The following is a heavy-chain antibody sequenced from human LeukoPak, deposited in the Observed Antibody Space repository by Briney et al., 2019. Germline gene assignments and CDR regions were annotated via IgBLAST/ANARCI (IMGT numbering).Heavy chain of an antibody. CDR3: VNYYDSSGYSFWY. CDR1: GFTFSSYW. V-gene: IGHV3-74*01. D-gene: IGHD3-22*01. Sequence: PGGSLRLSCAASGFTFSSYWMNWVRQAPGKGLVWVSRIASDGSSTTYADSVKGRFSISRDNSKNTLYLQMSSLRAEDTAVYYCVNYYDSSGYSFWYWGQGTLVTVSS. J-gene: IGHJ4*02. CDR2: IASDGSST.